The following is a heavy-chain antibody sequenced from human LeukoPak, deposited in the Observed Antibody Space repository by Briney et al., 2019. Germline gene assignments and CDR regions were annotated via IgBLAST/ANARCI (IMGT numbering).Heavy chain of an antibody. D-gene: IGHD6-19*01. CDR1: GYSISSGYY. CDR2: IYHSGKT. CDR3: ARDRIAVTDPPNWFDP. Sequence: PSETLSLTCTVSGYSISSGYYWGWIRQPPGQGLEWIGSIYHSGKTYYNPSLKSRLTISIDTSKNQFSLKLSSLSATDTAVYYCARDRIAVTDPPNWFDPWGQGTLVTVSS. V-gene: IGHV4-38-2*02. J-gene: IGHJ5*02.